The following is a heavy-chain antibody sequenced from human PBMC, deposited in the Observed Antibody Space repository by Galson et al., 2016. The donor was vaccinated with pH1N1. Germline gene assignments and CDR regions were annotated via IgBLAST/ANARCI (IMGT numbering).Heavy chain of an antibody. CDR1: RFTFSTYW. CDR3: AREIGGRDSY. J-gene: IGHJ4*02. V-gene: IGHV3-7*05. Sequence: SLRLSCAASRFTFSTYWMTWVRQAPGKGLEWVANIKQDGSQKYYVDSVKGRFTISRDNAKNTLYLQMSSLRAEDTAMYYCAREIGGRDSYWGQGTLVTVSS. CDR2: IKQDGSQK. D-gene: IGHD3-3*01.